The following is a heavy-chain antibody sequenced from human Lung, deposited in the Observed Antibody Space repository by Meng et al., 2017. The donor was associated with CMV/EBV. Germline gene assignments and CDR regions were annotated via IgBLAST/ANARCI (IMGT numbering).Heavy chain of an antibody. CDR2: VYQDGNEK. Sequence: GGSXRLXCAASGFSFSTSWMSWVRRAPGKGLEWVANVYQDGNEKYYVESVRGRFTISRANAKNSLYLQMNSLRAEDTAVYFCAKEIDPAVAGNQGYFDDXGQGXLVTVSS. CDR3: AKEIDPAVAGNQGYFDD. CDR1: GFSFSTSW. J-gene: IGHJ4*02. D-gene: IGHD6-19*01. V-gene: IGHV3-7*01.